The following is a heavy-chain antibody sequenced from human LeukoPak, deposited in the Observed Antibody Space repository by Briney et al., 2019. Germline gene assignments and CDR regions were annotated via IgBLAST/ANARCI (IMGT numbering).Heavy chain of an antibody. Sequence: SETLSLTCTVSGGSISSYYWSWIRQPAGKGLEWIGYIYYSGSTNYNPSLKSRVTISVDTSKNQFSLKLTSVTAADTAVYYCARTTEGGYTYGYFYYYYMDVWGKGTTVTISS. CDR1: GGSISSYY. D-gene: IGHD5-18*01. V-gene: IGHV4-59*01. J-gene: IGHJ6*03. CDR2: IYYSGST. CDR3: ARTTEGGYTYGYFYYYYMDV.